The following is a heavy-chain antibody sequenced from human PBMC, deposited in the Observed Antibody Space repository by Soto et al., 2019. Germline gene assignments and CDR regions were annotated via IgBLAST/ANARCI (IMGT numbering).Heavy chain of an antibody. J-gene: IGHJ4*02. CDR2: INPNSGGT. CDR1: GYTFTGYH. Sequence: ASVKVSCKASGYTFTGYHMHWVRQAPGQGLEWMGWINPNSGGTNYAQKFQGRVTMTRDTSISTAYMELSRLRSDDTAVYYCARGMAEAPYYFDYWGQGTQVTVS. CDR3: ARGMAEAPYYFDY. V-gene: IGHV1-2*02. D-gene: IGHD6-6*01.